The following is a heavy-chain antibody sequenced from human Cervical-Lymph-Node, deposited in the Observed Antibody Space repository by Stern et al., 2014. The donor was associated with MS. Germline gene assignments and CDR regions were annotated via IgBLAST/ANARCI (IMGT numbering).Heavy chain of an antibody. CDR1: GYRFSSYW. CDR2: IFPGDSDT. J-gene: IGHJ4*01. CDR3: ARHRGGGDSFDF. V-gene: IGHV5-51*01. D-gene: IGHD2-21*01. Sequence: VQLVQSGAEVRKPGESLNISCKGSGYRFSSYWVRWVRQMPGKGLEWMGIIFPGDSDTTYSPSFQGQVTISADKSTNTAYLRWSSLKASDTAMYYCARHRGGGDSFDFWGHGTLVTVSS.